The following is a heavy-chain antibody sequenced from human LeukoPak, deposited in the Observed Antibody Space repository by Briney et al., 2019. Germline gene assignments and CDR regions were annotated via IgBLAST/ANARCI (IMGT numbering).Heavy chain of an antibody. D-gene: IGHD3-22*01. J-gene: IGHJ4*02. CDR2: INTNTGKP. Sequence: ASVKVSCKASGYIFTNYAINWVRQAPGKGLEWMGWINTNTGKPTYAQGFTGRFVFSLDTSVSTAYLQISGLKAQDTAFYYCAREEYYDTSASTNFDYWGQGTLVTVSS. V-gene: IGHV7-4-1*02. CDR3: AREEYYDTSASTNFDY. CDR1: GYIFTNYA.